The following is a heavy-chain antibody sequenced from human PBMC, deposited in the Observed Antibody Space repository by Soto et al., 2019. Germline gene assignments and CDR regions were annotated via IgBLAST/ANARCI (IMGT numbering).Heavy chain of an antibody. D-gene: IGHD6-19*01. J-gene: IGHJ4*02. CDR3: ARAVAGTFDY. V-gene: IGHV1-69*02. CDR1: GGTFSSYT. Sequence: QVQLVQSGAEVKKPGSSVKVSCKASGGTFSSYTISWVRQAPGQGLEWMGRIIPILGIANYAQKFQGRVXIXXDKSTSTAYMELSSLRSEDTAVYYCARAVAGTFDYWGQGTLVTVSS. CDR2: IIPILGIA.